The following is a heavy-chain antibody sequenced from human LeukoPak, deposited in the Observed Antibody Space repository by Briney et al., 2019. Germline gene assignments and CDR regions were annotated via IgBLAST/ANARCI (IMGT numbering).Heavy chain of an antibody. CDR2: IYYSGST. J-gene: IGHJ2*01. V-gene: IGHV4-39*07. Sequence: SETLSLTCTVSGGSISSSSYYWGWIRQPPGKGLEWIGSIYYSGSTYYNPSLKSRVTISVDTSKNQFSLKLSSVTAADTAVYYCARTGDYGDYEWYFDLWGRGTLVTVSS. CDR1: GGSISSSSYY. CDR3: ARTGDYGDYEWYFDL. D-gene: IGHD4-17*01.